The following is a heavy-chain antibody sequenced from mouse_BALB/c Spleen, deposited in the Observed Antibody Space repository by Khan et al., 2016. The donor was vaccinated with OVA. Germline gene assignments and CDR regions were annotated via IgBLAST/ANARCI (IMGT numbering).Heavy chain of an antibody. CDR2: IWGGGST. CDR3: ASLYDFGEGFAY. D-gene: IGHD2-3*01. CDR1: GFSLTSYG. V-gene: IGHV2-2*02. J-gene: IGHJ3*01. Sequence: VQLKQSGPGLIQPSQSLSITCTVSGFSLTSYGVHWVRQSSGKGLEWLGVIWGGGSTEYNAPFISRLTISKDNSKSQVFFKMDSLQANDAAIYYCASLYDFGEGFAYWGQGTLVTVSA.